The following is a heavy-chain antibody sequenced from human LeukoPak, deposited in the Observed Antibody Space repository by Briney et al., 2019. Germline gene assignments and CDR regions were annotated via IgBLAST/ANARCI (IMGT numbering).Heavy chain of an antibody. J-gene: IGHJ3*02. V-gene: IGHV4-4*09. CDR1: GGSISSYY. CDR3: ATSGDAFDI. Sequence: SETLSLTCTVSGGSISSYYWSWIRQPPGKGLEWIGYIYTSGSTNYNPSLKSRDTITVDTSKNQFSLKLSSVTAADTGVDYCATSGDAFDIWGQGTMVTVSS. CDR2: IYTSGST. D-gene: IGHD3-10*01.